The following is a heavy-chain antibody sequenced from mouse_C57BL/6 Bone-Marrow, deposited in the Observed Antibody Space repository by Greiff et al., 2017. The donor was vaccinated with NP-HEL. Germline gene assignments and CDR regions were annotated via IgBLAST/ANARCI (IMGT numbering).Heavy chain of an antibody. Sequence: QVQLQQSGPELVKPGASVKLSCKASGYTFTSYDINWVKQRPGQGLEWIGWIYPRAGSTKYNEQFQGKAILTVDTSSSTAYMELHSLTSEDSAVYFCARFRSNYYGSSYNWYIDVWGTGTTVTVSS. CDR1: GYTFTSYD. CDR3: ARFRSNYYGSSYNWYIDV. CDR2: IYPRAGST. J-gene: IGHJ1*03. D-gene: IGHD1-1*01. V-gene: IGHV1-85*01.